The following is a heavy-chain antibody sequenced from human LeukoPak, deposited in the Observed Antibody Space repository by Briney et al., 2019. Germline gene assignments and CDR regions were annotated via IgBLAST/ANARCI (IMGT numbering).Heavy chain of an antibody. J-gene: IGHJ2*01. CDR1: GGSISNNSDY. V-gene: IGHV4-61*05. CDR3: ARIRTPGGRWCFDL. CDR2: IYYSGST. Sequence: ETLSLTCTVSGGSISNNSDYWGWIRQPPGKGLEWIGYIYYSGSTHYNPSLKSRVTMSVDTSKNQISLRLNSVTAADTAVYYCARIRTPGGRWCFDLWGRGTLVTVSS. D-gene: IGHD1-14*01.